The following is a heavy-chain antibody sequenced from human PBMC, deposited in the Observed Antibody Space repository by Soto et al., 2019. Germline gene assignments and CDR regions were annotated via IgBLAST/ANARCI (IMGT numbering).Heavy chain of an antibody. CDR1: GGTFSTYT. CDR2: IIPIIGII. CDR3: AGDPASHYNDSHAYSYP. J-gene: IGHJ5*02. Sequence: QVQLVQSGAEVKKPGSSVKVSCKASGGTFSTYTITWVRQASGQGLEWMGRIIPIIGIINYAQKFQGRVTITEDKFTGTAYMELTRLRSDDTAVYYCAGDPASHYNDSHAYSYPWGQGTLVTVSS. D-gene: IGHD3-22*01. V-gene: IGHV1-69*08.